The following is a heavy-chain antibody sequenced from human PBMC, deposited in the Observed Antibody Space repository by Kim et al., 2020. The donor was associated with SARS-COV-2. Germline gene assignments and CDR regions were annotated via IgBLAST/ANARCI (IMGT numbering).Heavy chain of an antibody. J-gene: IGHJ5*02. D-gene: IGHD3-10*01. V-gene: IGHV1-8*01. CDR2: MNPNSGNT. CDR3: ARGGFMVRGVIITGSHWFDP. CDR1: GYTFTSYD. Sequence: ASVKVSCKASGYTFTSYDINWVRQATGQGLEWMGWMNPNSGNTGYAQKFQGRVTMTRNTSISTAYMELSSLRSEDTAVYYCARGGFMVRGVIITGSHWFDPWGQGTLVTVSS.